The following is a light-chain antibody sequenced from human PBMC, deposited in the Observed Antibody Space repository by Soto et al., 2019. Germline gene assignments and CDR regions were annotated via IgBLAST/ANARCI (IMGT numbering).Light chain of an antibody. J-gene: IGLJ1*01. V-gene: IGLV1-51*02. Sequence: QSVLTQPPSVSAAPGQKVTISCSGSSSNIGKNYVSWYQQLPGTAPKLLIYENNKRPSGIPDRFSGSKSGTSATLGITGPQTGEGAEYYCGAWDSGLRAFYFFGTGPKVTVL. CDR2: ENN. CDR1: SSNIGKNY. CDR3: GAWDSGLRAFYF.